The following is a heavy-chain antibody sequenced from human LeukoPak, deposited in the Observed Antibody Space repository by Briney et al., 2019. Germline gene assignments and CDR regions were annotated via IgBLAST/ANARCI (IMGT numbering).Heavy chain of an antibody. J-gene: IGHJ3*02. CDR3: VRDANWGLDALDI. Sequence: SQTLSLTCAISGDSVSFNSDVWNWIRQSPSRGLEWLGRAYYRSKWLFDYAVSVKSRLTFTPDTPKNQFSLQLNSVTPEDTAVYYCVRDANWGLDALDIWGQGTMVTVSS. CDR1: GDSVSFNSDV. D-gene: IGHD7-27*01. V-gene: IGHV6-1*01. CDR2: AYYRSKWLF.